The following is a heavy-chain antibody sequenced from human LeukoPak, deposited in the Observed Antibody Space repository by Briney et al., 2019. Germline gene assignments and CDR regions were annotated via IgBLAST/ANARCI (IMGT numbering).Heavy chain of an antibody. V-gene: IGHV3-48*02. J-gene: IGHJ4*02. CDR1: GFTFSRYN. D-gene: IGHD3-9*01. CDR2: ISSSSRTI. Sequence: PGGSLRLSCAAYGFTFSRYNMNWVRQAPGKGLEWVSYISSSSRTIYYADSVKGRFNISRDNAKNSLYLQMNSLRDEDTAVYYCARDTEHLYFVFDYWGQGTLVTVSS. CDR3: ARDTEHLYFVFDY.